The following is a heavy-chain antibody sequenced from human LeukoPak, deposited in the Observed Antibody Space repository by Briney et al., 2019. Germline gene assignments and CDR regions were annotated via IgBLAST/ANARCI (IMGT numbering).Heavy chain of an antibody. CDR1: GFTFSGSA. CDR3: TRHGLWLYYFDY. CDR2: IRSIANSYAT. D-gene: IGHD5-18*01. Sequence: PGGSLRLSCAASGFTFSGSAMHWVRQASGKGLEWVGRIRSIANSYATAYAASVKGRFTISRDDSKNTAYLQMNSLKTEDTAVYYCTRHGLWLYYFDYWGQGTLVTVSS. J-gene: IGHJ4*02. V-gene: IGHV3-73*01.